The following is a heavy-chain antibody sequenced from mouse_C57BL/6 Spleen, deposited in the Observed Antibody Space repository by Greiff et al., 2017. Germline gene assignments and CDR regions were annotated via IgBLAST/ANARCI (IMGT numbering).Heavy chain of an antibody. V-gene: IGHV1-59*01. Sequence: QVQLQQPGAELVRPGTSVKLSCKASGYTFTSYWMHWVKQRPGQGLEWIGVIDPSDSYTIYNQKFKGKATLTVDTSSSTAYMQLSSLTSEDSAVYYCASDYGSSYNYFDYWGQGTTLTVSS. CDR2: IDPSDSYT. CDR3: ASDYGSSYNYFDY. J-gene: IGHJ2*01. CDR1: GYTFTSYW. D-gene: IGHD1-1*01.